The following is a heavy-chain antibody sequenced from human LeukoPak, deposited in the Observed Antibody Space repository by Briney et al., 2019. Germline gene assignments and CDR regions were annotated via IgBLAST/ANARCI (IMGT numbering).Heavy chain of an antibody. CDR3: ARGSVMTSDYYYDMDV. D-gene: IGHD2-21*02. CDR1: GYTFTSYG. V-gene: IGHV1-18*01. CDR2: INAYNGNT. J-gene: IGHJ6*02. Sequence: ASVKVSCKASGYTFTSYGFSWVRQAPGQGLEWMGWINAYNGNTNYAQKLQGRVTMTRDTSTSTGYMELSSLRSEDTAVYYCARGSVMTSDYYYDMDVWGQGTTVTVSS.